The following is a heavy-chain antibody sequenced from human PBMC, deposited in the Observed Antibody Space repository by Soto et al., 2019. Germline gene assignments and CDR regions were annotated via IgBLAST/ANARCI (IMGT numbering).Heavy chain of an antibody. J-gene: IGHJ4*02. D-gene: IGHD6-13*01. CDR2: ISHDRSNT. CDR3: VRDSWGMGYSSSWPLSDFVS. V-gene: IGHV3-30-3*01. CDR1: GFTFITYP. Sequence: QVQLVESGGGVVQPGRSLRLSCAASGFTFITYPMDWVRQAPGKGLEWGAVISHDRSNTYYADSVKGRFTISRDNSQNTLYLQMHSLRVDDTAVYYCVRDSWGMGYSSSWPLSDFVSWGQGNLVRVSS.